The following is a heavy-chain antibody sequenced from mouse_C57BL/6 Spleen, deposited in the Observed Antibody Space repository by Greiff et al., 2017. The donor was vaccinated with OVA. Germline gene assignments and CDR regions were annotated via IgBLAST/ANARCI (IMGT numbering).Heavy chain of an antibody. D-gene: IGHD2-1*01. J-gene: IGHJ2*01. CDR1: GFNIKDDY. V-gene: IGHV14-4*01. CDR2: IDPENGDT. CDR3: TTNGNYEGYYFDY. Sequence: VQLQQSGAELVRPGASVKLSCTASGFNIKDDYMHWVKQRPEQGLEWIGWIDPENGDTEYASKFQGKATITADTSSNTAYLQLSSLTSEDTAVYYCTTNGNYEGYYFDYWGQGTTLTVSS.